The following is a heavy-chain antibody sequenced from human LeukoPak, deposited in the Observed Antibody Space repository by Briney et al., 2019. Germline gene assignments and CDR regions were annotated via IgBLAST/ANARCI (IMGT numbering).Heavy chain of an antibody. CDR2: IIPIFGTA. J-gene: IGHJ3*02. CDR3: ARDYSRYGYNSHDAFDI. V-gene: IGHV1-69*01. CDR1: GGTFSSYA. Sequence: GSSVKVSCKASGGTFSSYAISWVRQAPGQGLEWMGGIIPIFGTANYAQKFQGRVTITADESTSTAYMELSSLRSEDTAVYYCARDYSRYGYNSHDAFDIWGQGIMVTVSS. D-gene: IGHD5-24*01.